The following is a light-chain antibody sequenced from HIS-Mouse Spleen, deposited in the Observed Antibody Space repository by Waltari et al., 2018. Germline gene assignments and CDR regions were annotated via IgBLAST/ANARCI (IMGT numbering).Light chain of an antibody. CDR1: ALPKKY. J-gene: IGLJ2*01. V-gene: IGLV3-10*01. CDR2: EDS. CDR3: YSTDSSGNHRV. Sequence: SSELTQPPSVSVSPGQTARITCSGDALPKKYAYWYQQKSGHAPVLVIYEDSKRPSGIPERFSGSSSGTMATLTISGAQVEDEADYYCYSTDSSGNHRVFGGGTKLTV.